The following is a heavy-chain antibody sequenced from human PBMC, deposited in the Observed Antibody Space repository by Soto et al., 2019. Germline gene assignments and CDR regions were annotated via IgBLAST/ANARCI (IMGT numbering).Heavy chain of an antibody. CDR1: GFTFSSYA. Sequence: GGSLRLSCAASGFTFSSYAMSWVRQAPGKGLEWVSAISGSGGSTYYADSVKGRFTISRDNSKNTLYLQMNSLRAEDTAVYYCAKYLLGYCSSTSCWYFDLWGRGTLVTVSS. D-gene: IGHD2-2*01. CDR2: ISGSGGST. J-gene: IGHJ2*01. V-gene: IGHV3-23*01. CDR3: AKYLLGYCSSTSCWYFDL.